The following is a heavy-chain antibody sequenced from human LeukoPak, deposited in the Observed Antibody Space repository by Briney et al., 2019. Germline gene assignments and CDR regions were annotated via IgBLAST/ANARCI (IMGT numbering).Heavy chain of an antibody. Sequence: SETLSLTCTVSGGSINGYYWTWIRQPPGKGLEWIGYIYYTGSANYNPSLMSRVTISVDTSKDQMSLKLSSVTAADTAVYYCARFPRRGPFDIWGQGTMVTISS. CDR2: IYYTGSA. J-gene: IGHJ3*02. CDR1: GGSINGYY. CDR3: ARFPRRGPFDI. D-gene: IGHD3-16*01. V-gene: IGHV4-59*08.